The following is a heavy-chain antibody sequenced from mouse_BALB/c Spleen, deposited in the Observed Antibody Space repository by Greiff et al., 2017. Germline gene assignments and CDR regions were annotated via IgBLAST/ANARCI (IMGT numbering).Heavy chain of an antibody. V-gene: IGHV2-6-5*01. Sequence: VQGVESGPGLVAPSQSLSITCTVSGFSLTDYGVSWIRQPPGKGLEWLGVIWGGGSTYYNSALKSRLSISKDNSKSQVFLKMNSLQTDDTAMYYCAKPHYYGSSYDWYFDVWGAGTTVTVSS. CDR3: AKPHYYGSSYDWYFDV. CDR1: GFSLTDYG. D-gene: IGHD1-1*01. J-gene: IGHJ1*01. CDR2: IWGGGST.